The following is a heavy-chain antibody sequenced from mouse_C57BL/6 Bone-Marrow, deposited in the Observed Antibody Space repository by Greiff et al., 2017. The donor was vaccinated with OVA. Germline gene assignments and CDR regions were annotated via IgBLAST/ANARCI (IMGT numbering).Heavy chain of an antibody. CDR2: ISSGSSTI. CDR3: AILYDYDKGFAY. J-gene: IGHJ3*01. D-gene: IGHD2-4*01. Sequence: EVMLVESGGGLVKPGGSLKLSCAASGFTFSDYGMHWVRQAPEKGLEWVAYISSGSSTIYYADTVKGRFTISRDNAKNTLFLQMTSLRSEDTAMYYCAILYDYDKGFAYWGQGTLVTVSA. CDR1: GFTFSDYG. V-gene: IGHV5-17*01.